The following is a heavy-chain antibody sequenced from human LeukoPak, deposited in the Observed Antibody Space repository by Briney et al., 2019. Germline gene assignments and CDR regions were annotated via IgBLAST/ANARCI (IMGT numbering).Heavy chain of an antibody. J-gene: IGHJ4*02. CDR3: ARDPQGYSGYLYFDY. CDR2: ISYDGSNK. V-gene: IGHV3-30*04. D-gene: IGHD5-12*01. CDR1: GFTFSNYA. Sequence: GGSLRLSCAASGFTFSNYAIHWVRQAPGKGLEWVAVISYDGSNKYYADSVKGRFTISRDNSKNTLYLQMNSLRAEDTAVYYCARDPQGYSGYLYFDYWGQGTLVTVSS.